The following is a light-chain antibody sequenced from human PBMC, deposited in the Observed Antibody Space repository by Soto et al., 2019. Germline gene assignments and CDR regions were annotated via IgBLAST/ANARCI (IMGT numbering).Light chain of an antibody. J-gene: IGLJ2*01. CDR1: SSDVGGYNY. CDR3: SSYAGSNNFGV. CDR2: EVS. V-gene: IGLV2-8*01. Sequence: QSALTQPPSASGSPGQSVTISCTGTSSDVGGYNYVYWYQQHPGKAPKLMIYEVSKRPSGVPDRFSGSKSGNTASLTVSGLQAEDEADYYCSSYAGSNNFGVFGGGTELTVL.